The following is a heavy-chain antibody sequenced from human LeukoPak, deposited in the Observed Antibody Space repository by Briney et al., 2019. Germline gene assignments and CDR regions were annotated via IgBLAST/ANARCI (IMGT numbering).Heavy chain of an antibody. CDR3: ARDDWFDP. CDR1: GFTFDDYG. V-gene: IGHV3-7*01. CDR2: IKQDGSEK. Sequence: GGSLRLSCAASGFTFDDYGMSWVRQAPGKGLEWVANIKQDGSEKYYVDSVKGRFTITRDNAKNSLYLQMNSLRAEDTAVYYCARDDWFDPWGQGTLVTVSS. J-gene: IGHJ5*02.